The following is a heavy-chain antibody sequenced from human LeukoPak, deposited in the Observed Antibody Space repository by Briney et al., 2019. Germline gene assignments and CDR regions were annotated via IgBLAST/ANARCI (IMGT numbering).Heavy chain of an antibody. CDR3: AIDPNWGTHS. D-gene: IGHD7-27*01. V-gene: IGHV3-23*01. CDR1: GFTFSTYT. Sequence: GGSLRLSCAASGFTFSTYTMYWVRHPPGKRLEWVSIIGSSGGGIHYADSVKGRFTISRDNSKNALYLQLNSLRVEDTAVYYCAIDPNWGTHSWGQGVLVTVSS. J-gene: IGHJ4*02. CDR2: IGSSGGGI.